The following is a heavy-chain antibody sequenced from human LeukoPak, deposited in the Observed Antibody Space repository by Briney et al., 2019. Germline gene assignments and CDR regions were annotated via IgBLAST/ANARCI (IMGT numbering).Heavy chain of an antibody. Sequence: PSETLSLTCTVSGGSTSSDYWSWIRQSPGKGLEWVGYVYNSGDTGKNPSLKSRVTILLDTSKNQCSLKLTSVSAADSAVYYCARLKLGAYFDLWGRGTLVTVSS. J-gene: IGHJ2*01. D-gene: IGHD3-16*01. CDR3: ARLKLGAYFDL. CDR1: GGSTSSDY. CDR2: VYNSGDT. V-gene: IGHV4-59*08.